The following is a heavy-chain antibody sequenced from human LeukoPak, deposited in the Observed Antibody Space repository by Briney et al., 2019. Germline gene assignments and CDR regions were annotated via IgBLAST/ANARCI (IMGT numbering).Heavy chain of an antibody. J-gene: IGHJ4*02. D-gene: IGHD3-10*01. CDR1: GFTFSSYS. V-gene: IGHV3-48*02. CDR3: ARYGSGTSYITNYFDY. Sequence: GGSLRLSCAASGFTFSSYSMNWVRQAPGKGLEWVSYISSDSRTIYYADSVKGRFTTSRDNAKDSLYLQMKSLRDEDTAVYYCARYGSGTSYITNYFDYWGQGTLVTVSS. CDR2: ISSDSRTI.